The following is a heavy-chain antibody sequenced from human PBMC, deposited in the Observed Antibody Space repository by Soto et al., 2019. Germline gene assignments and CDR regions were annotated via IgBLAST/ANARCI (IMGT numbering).Heavy chain of an antibody. V-gene: IGHV4-34*01. CDR3: GRIAGSAYSDPHDF. D-gene: IGHD1-26*01. J-gene: IGHJ4*02. CDR1: GGSFSGYH. CDR2: ITHRGSP. Sequence: SETLSLTCAVYGGSFSGYHWTWIRQPPGRGLEWIGEITHRGSPNYNPSFKSRVTTSIDMSKNHSSLHLRYLTAADTAVYYCGRIAGSAYSDPHDFWGQGTLVTVSS.